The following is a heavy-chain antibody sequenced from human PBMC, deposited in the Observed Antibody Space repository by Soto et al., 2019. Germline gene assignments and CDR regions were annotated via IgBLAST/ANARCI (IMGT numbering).Heavy chain of an antibody. V-gene: IGHV1-3*05. CDR3: AISIVVVTALDY. Sequence: QVQLVQSGAEEKKPGASVKVSCKASGYTFTSYAMHWVRQAPGQSLEWMGWINAGNGNTKYSQTFQGRVTITRDTAASTANMELSSLRSEDTAVYYCAISIVVVTALDYWGQGTLVTVSS. CDR1: GYTFTSYA. CDR2: INAGNGNT. J-gene: IGHJ4*02. D-gene: IGHD2-21*02.